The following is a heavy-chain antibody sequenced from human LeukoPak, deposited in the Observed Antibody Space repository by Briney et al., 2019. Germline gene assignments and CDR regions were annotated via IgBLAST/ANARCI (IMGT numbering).Heavy chain of an antibody. D-gene: IGHD6-19*01. CDR3: ASLRGYSSGWYRDY. V-gene: IGHV4-61*01. J-gene: IGHJ4*02. Sequence: PSETLSLTCTVSGGSISSSSYYWSWIRQPPGKGLEWIGYIYYSGSTNYNPSLKSRVTISVDTSKNQFSLKLSSVTAADTAVYYCASLRGYSSGWYRDYWGQGTLVTVSS. CDR2: IYYSGST. CDR1: GGSISSSSYY.